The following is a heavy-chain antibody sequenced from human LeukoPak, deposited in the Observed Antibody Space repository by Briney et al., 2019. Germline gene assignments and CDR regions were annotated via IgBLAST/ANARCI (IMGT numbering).Heavy chain of an antibody. D-gene: IGHD6-6*01. CDR2: ISGSGGTT. J-gene: IGHJ4*02. Sequence: GGSLRLSCAASGFTFSNYAMTWVRQAPGKGLEWVSSISGSGGTTYYADSVKGRFTISRDNSKNTLYLQMNSLRAEDTALYYCANSYTSSSRTPFDSWGQGTLVTVSS. V-gene: IGHV3-23*01. CDR1: GFTFSNYA. CDR3: ANSYTSSSRTPFDS.